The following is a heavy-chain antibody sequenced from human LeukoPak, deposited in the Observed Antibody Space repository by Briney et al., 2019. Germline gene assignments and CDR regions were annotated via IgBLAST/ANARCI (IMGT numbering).Heavy chain of an antibody. Sequence: NTSETLSLTCAVYGGSFSGYYWSWIRQPPGKGLEWIGEINHSGSTNYNPSLKSRVTISVDTSKNQFSLNLTSVTAADTAVYYCARFTPQGYGWGGYNRFDPWGQGTLVTVSS. D-gene: IGHD3-16*01. CDR1: GGSFSGYY. J-gene: IGHJ5*02. CDR3: ARFTPQGYGWGGYNRFDP. V-gene: IGHV4-34*01. CDR2: INHSGST.